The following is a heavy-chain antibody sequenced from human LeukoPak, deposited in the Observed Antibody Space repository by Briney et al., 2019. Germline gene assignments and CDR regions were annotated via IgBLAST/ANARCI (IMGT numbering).Heavy chain of an antibody. CDR1: GGTFSSYA. CDR2: IIPILGIA. V-gene: IGHV1-69*04. Sequence: ASVKVSCKASGGTFSSYAISWVRQAPGQGLEWMGRIIPILGIANYAQKFQGRVTITADKSTSTAYMELSSLRAEDTAMYYCARDGLTGTTDGTLDYWGQGTLVTVSS. J-gene: IGHJ4*02. CDR3: ARDGLTGTTDGTLDY. D-gene: IGHD1-20*01.